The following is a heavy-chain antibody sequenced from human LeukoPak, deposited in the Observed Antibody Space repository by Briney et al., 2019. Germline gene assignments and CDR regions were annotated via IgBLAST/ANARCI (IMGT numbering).Heavy chain of an antibody. CDR2: INPNSGGT. CDR3: ARWLNYYDSSGYRYYFDY. V-gene: IGHV1-2*02. D-gene: IGHD3-22*01. J-gene: IGHJ4*02. CDR1: GYTFTGYN. Sequence: ASVKVSCTASGYTFTGYNMHWVRLAPGQGLEWMGWINPNSGGTNYEQKFQGRVTMTRDTSISTAYMELSRLRSDDTAVDYCARWLNYYDSSGYRYYFDYWGQGTLVTVSS.